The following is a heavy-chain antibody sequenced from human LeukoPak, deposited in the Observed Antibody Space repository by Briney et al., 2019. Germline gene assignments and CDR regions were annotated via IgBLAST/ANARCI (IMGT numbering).Heavy chain of an antibody. CDR1: GFTFSSYA. J-gene: IGHJ4*02. CDR3: ARGGEYSYGYGFDY. CDR2: ISYDGSNK. D-gene: IGHD5-18*01. Sequence: GGSLRLSCAASGFTFSSYAMHWVRQAPGKGLEWVAVISYDGSNKYYADSVKGRFTISRDNSKNTLYLQMNSLRAEDTAVYYCARGGEYSYGYGFDYWGQGTLVTVSS. V-gene: IGHV3-30-3*01.